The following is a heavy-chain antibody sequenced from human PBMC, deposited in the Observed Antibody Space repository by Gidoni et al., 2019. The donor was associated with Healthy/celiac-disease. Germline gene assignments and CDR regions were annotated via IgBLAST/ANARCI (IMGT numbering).Heavy chain of an antibody. Sequence: QVQLVESGGGVVQPGRSLSLSCPASGFTFSSYGMHWVRQVPGKGLEWVAVIWYDGSNKYYADSVKGRFTISRDNSKNTLYLQMNSLRAEDTAVYYCAREWFGEHFDYWGQGTLVTVSS. V-gene: IGHV3-33*01. CDR3: AREWFGEHFDY. J-gene: IGHJ4*02. D-gene: IGHD3-10*01. CDR1: GFTFSSYG. CDR2: IWYDGSNK.